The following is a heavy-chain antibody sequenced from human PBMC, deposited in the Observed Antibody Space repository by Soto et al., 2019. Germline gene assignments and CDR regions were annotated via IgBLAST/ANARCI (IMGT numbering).Heavy chain of an antibody. J-gene: IGHJ5*02. V-gene: IGHV1-69*13. CDR3: ARVVSIRDSNWFDP. CDR1: GGTFSSYA. D-gene: IGHD2-21*01. Sequence: ASVKVSCKASGGTFSSYAISWVRQAPGQGLEWMGGIIPIFGTANYAQKFQGRVTITADESTSTAYMELSSLRSEDTAVYYCARVVSIRDSNWFDPWGQGTLVTVSS. CDR2: IIPIFGTA.